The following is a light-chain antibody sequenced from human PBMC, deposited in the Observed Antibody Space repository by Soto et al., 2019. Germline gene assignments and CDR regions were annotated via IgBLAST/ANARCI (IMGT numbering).Light chain of an antibody. CDR1: QSVSSAY. CDR3: QQYGSSSYT. CDR2: DTS. V-gene: IGKV3-20*01. Sequence: EIVLAQSPGTLSLSPGERATLSCRASQSVSSAYLAWYQQKPGQAPRLLIYDTSSMATGIPDRFSGSGSGTDFTLTISRLEPEDVAVYYCQQYGSSSYTFGQGTELEIK. J-gene: IGKJ2*01.